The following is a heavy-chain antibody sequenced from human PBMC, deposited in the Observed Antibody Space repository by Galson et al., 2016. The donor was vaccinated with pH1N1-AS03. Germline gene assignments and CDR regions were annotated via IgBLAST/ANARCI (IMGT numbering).Heavy chain of an antibody. CDR2: IYSGGDT. J-gene: IGHJ4*02. V-gene: IGHV3-53*04. Sequence: SLRLSCAASGFGVSGNFMSWVRQSPGKGLEWLSVIYSGGDTYYADSLKGRFTISRHNSNNTLYLQMNSLTIEDTAVYYCVGGDRLDFDYWGQGTLVTVSS. D-gene: IGHD3-16*01. CDR1: GFGVSGNF. CDR3: VGGDRLDFDY.